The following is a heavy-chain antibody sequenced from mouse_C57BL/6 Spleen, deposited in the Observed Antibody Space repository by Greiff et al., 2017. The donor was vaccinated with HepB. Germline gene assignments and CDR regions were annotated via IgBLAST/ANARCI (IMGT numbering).Heavy chain of an antibody. CDR2: ISSGGSYT. CDR1: GFTFSSYG. D-gene: IGHD2-3*01. CDR3: ARRDGYYEN. J-gene: IGHJ2*01. Sequence: EVKLVESGGDLVKPGGSLKLSCAASGFTFSSYGMSWVRQTPDKRLEWVATISSGGSYTYYPDSVKGRFTISRDNAKNTLYLQMSSLKSEDTAMYYCARRDGYYENWGQGTTLTVSS. V-gene: IGHV5-6*02.